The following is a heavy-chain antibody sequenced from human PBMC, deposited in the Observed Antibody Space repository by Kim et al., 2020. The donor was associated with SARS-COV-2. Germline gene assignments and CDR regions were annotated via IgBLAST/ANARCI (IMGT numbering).Heavy chain of an antibody. CDR2: ISHDGHI. D-gene: IGHD6-19*01. V-gene: IGHV4-38-2*02. Sequence: SETLSLTCTVSGSSIGIHYYWAWVRQPPGGGLEWFGSISHDGHISSRPSLQSRFSMSVDASKRQLFVNLTSVTASDTALYFCARQVINGWFNFDVGGRGRLITVSS. CDR1: GSSIGIHYY. CDR3: ARQVINGWFNFDV. J-gene: IGHJ3*01.